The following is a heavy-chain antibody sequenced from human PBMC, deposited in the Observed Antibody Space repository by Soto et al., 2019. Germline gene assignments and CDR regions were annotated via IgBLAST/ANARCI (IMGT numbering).Heavy chain of an antibody. Sequence: EVQLLESGGXXVQPGGSLRLSXSASGFNFGSYGMSWVRQAPGKGLEWVSGLTASGLNTYYTDSVKGRFTISRDNSRNTVYLQMSGLRVEDTAVFHCAKGLGNAKEVWGQGTTVTVSS. V-gene: IGHV3-23*01. CDR1: GFNFGSYG. CDR3: AKGLGNAKEV. J-gene: IGHJ6*02. CDR2: LTASGLNT. D-gene: IGHD2-8*01.